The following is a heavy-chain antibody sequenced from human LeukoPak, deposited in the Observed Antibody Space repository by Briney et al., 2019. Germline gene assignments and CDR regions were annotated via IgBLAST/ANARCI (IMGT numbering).Heavy chain of an antibody. CDR3: ASTIAARNWFDP. V-gene: IGHV4-38-2*01. D-gene: IGHD6-13*01. J-gene: IGHJ5*02. CDR1: GYSISSGYY. CDR2: IYHSGST. Sequence: SETLSLTCAVSGYSISSGYYWGWIRQPPGKGLVWIGSIYHSGSTYYNPSLKSRVTISVDTSKNQFSLKLSSVTAADTAVYYCASTIAARNWFDPWGQGTLVTVSS.